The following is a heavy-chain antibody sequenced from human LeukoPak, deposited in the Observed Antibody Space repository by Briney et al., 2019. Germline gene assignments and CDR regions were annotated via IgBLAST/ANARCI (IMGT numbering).Heavy chain of an antibody. D-gene: IGHD2-2*01. V-gene: IGHV4-39*01. CDR1: GGSMSSSSYY. Sequence: SDTLSLTCTVSGGSMSSSSYYWGWIRQPPGKGLEWIGSIYYSGSTYYNPSLKSRVTISVDTSKNQFSLKLSSVTAADTAVYYCARHVDCSSTSCSYYYYYMDVWGKGTTVTVSS. CDR3: ARHVDCSSTSCSYYYYYMDV. J-gene: IGHJ6*03. CDR2: IYYSGST.